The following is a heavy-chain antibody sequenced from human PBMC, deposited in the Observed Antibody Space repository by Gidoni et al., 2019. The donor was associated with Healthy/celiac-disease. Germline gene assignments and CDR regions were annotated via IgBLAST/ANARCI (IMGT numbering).Heavy chain of an antibody. CDR1: GGSISSGGYY. J-gene: IGHJ4*02. CDR3: ARVAPQRSTDDY. Sequence: QVQLQESGPGLVKPSQTLYLTCTVSGGSISSGGYYWSWIRQHPGKGLEWIGYIYYSGSTYYNPSLKSRVTIPVDTSKNQFSLKLSSVTAADTAVYYCARVAPQRSTDDYWGQGTLVTVSS. V-gene: IGHV4-31*03. CDR2: IYYSGST.